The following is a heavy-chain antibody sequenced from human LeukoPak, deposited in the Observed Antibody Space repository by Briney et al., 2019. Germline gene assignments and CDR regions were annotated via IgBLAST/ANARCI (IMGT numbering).Heavy chain of an antibody. CDR3: ARAAPRDYAGGSWFFRWFDP. J-gene: IGHJ5*02. Sequence: ASLKVSCKASGYTFTDYYVHWVRQAPGQGLEWMGWINPSSGGTNSAQQFQGRVTMARDTSTSTAYMELSRLTSDDTAMYYCARAAPRDYAGGSWFFRWFDPWGQGTLVTVSS. CDR1: GYTFTDYY. D-gene: IGHD2-15*01. CDR2: INPSSGGT. V-gene: IGHV1-2*02.